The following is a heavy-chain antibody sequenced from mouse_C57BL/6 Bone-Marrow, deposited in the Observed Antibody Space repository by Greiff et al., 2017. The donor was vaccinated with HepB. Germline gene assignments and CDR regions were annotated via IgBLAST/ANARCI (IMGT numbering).Heavy chain of an antibody. CDR1: GFTFSDAW. Sequence: EVHLVESGGGLVQPGGSMKLSCAASGFTFSDAWMDWVRQSPEKGLEWVAEIRNKANNHATYYAESVKGRFTISRDDSKSSVYLQMNSLRAEDTGIYYCTRLEFYGSVYYFDYWGQGTTLTVSS. CDR3: TRLEFYGSVYYFDY. V-gene: IGHV6-6*01. CDR2: IRNKANNHAT. J-gene: IGHJ2*01. D-gene: IGHD1-1*01.